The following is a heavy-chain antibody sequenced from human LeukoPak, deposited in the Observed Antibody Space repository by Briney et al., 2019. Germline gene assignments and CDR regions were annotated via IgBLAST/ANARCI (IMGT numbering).Heavy chain of an antibody. Sequence: GESLRLSRSASGFSFSDYAMSWVRQAPGKGLEWVSSISGSGGATYYADSVKGRSTISRDNAKNTLFLQVNSLRADDTSIYYCVKGGQRYDFWRFDYWGRGTLVAVSS. V-gene: IGHV3-23*01. CDR3: VKGGQRYDFWRFDY. D-gene: IGHD3-3*01. CDR1: GFSFSDYA. J-gene: IGHJ4*02. CDR2: ISGSGGAT.